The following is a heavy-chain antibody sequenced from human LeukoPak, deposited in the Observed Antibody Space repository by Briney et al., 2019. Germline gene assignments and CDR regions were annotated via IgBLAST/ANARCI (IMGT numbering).Heavy chain of an antibody. CDR1: AITFSNSW. CDR2: IKQDGSET. D-gene: IGHD5/OR15-5a*01. J-gene: IGHJ4*02. V-gene: IGHV3-7*04. CDR3: ARHLAGDSLYRHFDY. Sequence: GGSLRPSCTASAITFSNSWMSWVRQAPGKGLEWVANIKQDGSETNYVDSVKGRFTISRDNAKNSLFLQMNSLRGEDTGIYYCARHLAGDSLYRHFDYWGQGTLVTVSS.